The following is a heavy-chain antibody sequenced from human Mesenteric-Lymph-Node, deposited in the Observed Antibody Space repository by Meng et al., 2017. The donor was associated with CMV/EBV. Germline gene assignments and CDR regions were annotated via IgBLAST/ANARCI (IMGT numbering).Heavy chain of an antibody. CDR1: GFTFSSYA. J-gene: IGHJ6*02. CDR2: ISYDGTSK. CDR3: ARVQLVGYYYNGMDV. D-gene: IGHD1-1*01. V-gene: IGHV3-30-3*01. Sequence: GGSLRLSCAASGFTFSSYAMHWVRQAPGKGLEWVAVISYDGTSKYYVDSVKGRFTISRDNSKNTLYLQMNSLRAEDTAVYYCARVQLVGYYYNGMDVWGQGTTVTVSS.